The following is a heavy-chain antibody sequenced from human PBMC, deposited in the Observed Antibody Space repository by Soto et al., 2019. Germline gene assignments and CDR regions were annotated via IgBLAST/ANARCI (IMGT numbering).Heavy chain of an antibody. Sequence: GGSLRLSCAASGFTFSSYAMHWVRQAPGKGLEWVAVISYDGSNKYYADSVKGRFTISRDNSKNTLYLQMNSLRAEDTAVYYCARDFWSGYYFDYWGQGTLVTVSS. J-gene: IGHJ4*02. D-gene: IGHD3-3*01. V-gene: IGHV3-30-3*01. CDR3: ARDFWSGYYFDY. CDR1: GFTFSSYA. CDR2: ISYDGSNK.